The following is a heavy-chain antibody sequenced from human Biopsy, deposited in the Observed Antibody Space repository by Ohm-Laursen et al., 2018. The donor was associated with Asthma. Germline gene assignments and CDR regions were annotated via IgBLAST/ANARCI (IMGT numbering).Heavy chain of an antibody. CDR3: ARTYFDFLTGQVRDAFAM. CDR2: INAANGNT. CDR1: GYNFISFA. V-gene: IGHV1-3*01. D-gene: IGHD3-9*01. Sequence: ASVKVSCKASGYNFISFAIHWVRQAPGHSLEWMGWINAANGNTKYSQKFQGRLTISRDTSASTAYMDLSSLRSEDTAVYYCARTYFDFLTGQVRDAFAMWGQGTMVTVSS. J-gene: IGHJ3*02.